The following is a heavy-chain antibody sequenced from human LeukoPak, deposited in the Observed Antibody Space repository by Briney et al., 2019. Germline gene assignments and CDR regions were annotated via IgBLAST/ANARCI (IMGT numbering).Heavy chain of an antibody. CDR2: IRGSGIST. D-gene: IGHD4-17*01. CDR3: AKDLYGDYGGIDY. V-gene: IGHV3-23*01. CDR1: GFTFSTYA. J-gene: IGHJ4*02. Sequence: PGGSLRLSCAASGFTFSTYAMSWVRQAPGKGLEWVSVIRGSGISTYYADSVKGRFTISRDNSKNTVYLQMNSLRAEDTAIYYCAKDLYGDYGGIDYWGQGTLVTVSS.